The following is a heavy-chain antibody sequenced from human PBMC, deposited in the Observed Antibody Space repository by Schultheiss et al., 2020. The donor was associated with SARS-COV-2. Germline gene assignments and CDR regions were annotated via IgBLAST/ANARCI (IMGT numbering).Heavy chain of an antibody. Sequence: SQTLSLTCSVSGGSVSTYYWSWVRQPPGKPLEWIGYVYYSRSTNYKSSLKSRVTMSVDKSKNQFSLKLSSVTAADTAVYYCASMTRDSSSWLDYWGQGTLVTVSS. J-gene: IGHJ4*02. CDR1: GGSVSTYY. CDR2: VYYSRST. CDR3: ASMTRDSSSWLDY. V-gene: IGHV4-59*02. D-gene: IGHD6-13*01.